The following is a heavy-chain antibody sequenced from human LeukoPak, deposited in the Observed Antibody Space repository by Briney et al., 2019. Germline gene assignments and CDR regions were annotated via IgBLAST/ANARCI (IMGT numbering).Heavy chain of an antibody. J-gene: IGHJ4*02. V-gene: IGHV3-15*01. CDR3: TTNHFN. D-gene: IGHD3-3*02. CDR2: IISKTGGGAT. CDR1: GFTFTNAW. Sequence: PGGSLRLSCVASGFTFTNAWMSWVRQAPGKGLEWVGRIISKTGGGATDYTAPVKGRFTISRDDSKNTLYLQMNSLNTEDTGVYFCTTNHFNWGQGALVTVSS.